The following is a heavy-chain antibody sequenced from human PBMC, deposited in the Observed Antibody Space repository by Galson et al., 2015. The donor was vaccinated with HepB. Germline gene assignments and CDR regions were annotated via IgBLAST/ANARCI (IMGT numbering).Heavy chain of an antibody. D-gene: IGHD3-10*01. V-gene: IGHV3-48*02. J-gene: IGHJ5*02. Sequence: SLRLSCAASGFTFSSYSMSWVRQAPGKGLEWVSYISSSSSTIYYADSVKGRFTISRDNAKNSLYLQMNSLRDEDTAVYYCAREVLWFGEGFDPWGQGTLVTVSS. CDR2: ISSSSSTI. CDR1: GFTFSSYS. CDR3: AREVLWFGEGFDP.